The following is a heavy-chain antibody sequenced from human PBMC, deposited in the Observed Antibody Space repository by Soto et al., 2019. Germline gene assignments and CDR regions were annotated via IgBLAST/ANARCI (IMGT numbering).Heavy chain of an antibody. CDR1: GGTFSSYA. CDR3: ASFFGVVPYYYYAMDV. D-gene: IGHD3-3*01. V-gene: IGHV1-69*01. Sequence: SVKGSCKASGGTFSSYAISWVRQAPVQGLEWMGGIIPIFGTANYAQKFQGRVTITADESTSTAYMELSSLRSEDTAVYYCASFFGVVPYYYYAMDVWGQGTTVTVSS. J-gene: IGHJ6*02. CDR2: IIPIFGTA.